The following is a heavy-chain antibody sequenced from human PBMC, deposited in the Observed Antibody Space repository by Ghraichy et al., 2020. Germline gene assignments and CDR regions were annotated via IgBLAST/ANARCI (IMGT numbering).Heavy chain of an antibody. CDR3: AKTSEDYGDDFLRWFDP. CDR1: GFTFSSYA. J-gene: IGHJ5*02. Sequence: GGSLRLSCAASGFTFSSYAMRWVRQAPGKGLEWVAAISGSGGSTYYADSVKGRFTISRDNSKNTLYLQMNSLRAEDTAVYYCAKTSEDYGDDFLRWFDPWGQGTLVTVSS. CDR2: ISGSGGST. D-gene: IGHD4-17*01. V-gene: IGHV3-23*01.